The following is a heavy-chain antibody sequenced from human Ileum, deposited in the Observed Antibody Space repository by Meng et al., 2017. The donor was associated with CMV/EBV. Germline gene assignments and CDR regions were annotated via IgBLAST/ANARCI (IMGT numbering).Heavy chain of an antibody. CDR1: RFPFANYA. V-gene: IGHV3-21*04. D-gene: IGHD6-19*01. J-gene: IGHJ6*02. Sequence: GESLKISCAASRFPFANYAMNWVRQAPGKGLESVSSISNSGSETYYAASVKGRFTISRDNSKNTLFLQMNSLRAEDTAVYYCARHAGGWRGMDVWGQGTTVTVSS. CDR3: ARHAGGWRGMDV. CDR2: ISNSGSET.